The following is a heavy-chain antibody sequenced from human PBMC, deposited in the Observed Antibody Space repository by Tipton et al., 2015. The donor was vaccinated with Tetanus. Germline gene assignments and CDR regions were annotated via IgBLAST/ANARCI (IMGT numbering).Heavy chain of an antibody. CDR2: IKPSSGAT. CDR3: ARGMDYDSSGIDDF. J-gene: IGHJ4*02. D-gene: IGHD3-22*01. V-gene: IGHV1-2*02. CDR1: GYTFTDYY. Sequence: QVQLVQSGAEVKKPGASVRVSCKASGYTFTDYYIHWVRQTPRQGLEWLGWIKPSSGATNYAQKFQGRVTMTRDTSISTAYMEVSRLRSDDTAIYYCARGMDYDSSGIDDFWGQGTLVTVSS.